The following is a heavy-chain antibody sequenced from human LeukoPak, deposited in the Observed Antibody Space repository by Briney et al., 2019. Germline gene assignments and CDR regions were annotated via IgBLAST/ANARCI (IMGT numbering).Heavy chain of an antibody. Sequence: GASVKVSCKASGYTFTGYYMHWVRQAPGQGLEWMGWINPNSGGTNYAQKFQGRVTMTRDTSISTAYMELGRLRSDDTAVYYCARTVGRYDFWSGYPPAFDYWGQGTLVTVSS. CDR2: INPNSGGT. CDR3: ARTVGRYDFWSGYPPAFDY. J-gene: IGHJ4*02. CDR1: GYTFTGYY. D-gene: IGHD3-3*01. V-gene: IGHV1-2*02.